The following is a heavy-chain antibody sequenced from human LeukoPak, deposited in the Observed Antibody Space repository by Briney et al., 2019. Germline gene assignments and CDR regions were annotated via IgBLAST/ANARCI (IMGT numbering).Heavy chain of an antibody. CDR3: ARDPQSGLVYSSGFDY. J-gene: IGHJ4*02. D-gene: IGHD6-19*01. CDR1: GFTFSSYA. Sequence: GGSLRLSCAASGFTFSSYAMSWVRQAPGKGLEWVSAISGSGGSTYYADSVKGRFTISRDNSKNTLYLQMNSLRAEDTAVYYCARDPQSGLVYSSGFDYWGQGTLVTVSS. CDR2: ISGSGGST. V-gene: IGHV3-23*01.